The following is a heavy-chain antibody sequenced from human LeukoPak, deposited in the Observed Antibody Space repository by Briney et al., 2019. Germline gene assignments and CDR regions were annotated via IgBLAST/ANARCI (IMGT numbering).Heavy chain of an antibody. Sequence: PSETLSLTCTVSGGSISSGSYYWSWIRQPAGKGLEWIGRIYTSGSTNYNPSLKSRVTISVDTSKNQFFLKLSSVTAADTAVYYCASSGSYYRLTAYYYMDVWGKGTTVTVSS. CDR2: IYTSGST. V-gene: IGHV4-61*02. J-gene: IGHJ6*03. D-gene: IGHD1-26*01. CDR1: GGSISSGSYY. CDR3: ASSGSYYRLTAYYYMDV.